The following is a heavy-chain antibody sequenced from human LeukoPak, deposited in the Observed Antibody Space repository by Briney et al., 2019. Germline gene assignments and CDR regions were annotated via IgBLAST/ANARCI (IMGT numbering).Heavy chain of an antibody. CDR1: GGSISIYY. V-gene: IGHV4-4*07. CDR3: AREGTTYYDFWSGYYSDNWFDP. J-gene: IGHJ5*02. Sequence: SETLSLTCTVSGGSISIYYWSWIRQPAGKGLEWIGRIYTSGSTNYNPSLKSRVTMSVDTSKNQFSLKLSSVTAADTAVYYCAREGTTYYDFWSGYYSDNWFDPWGQGTLVTVSS. CDR2: IYTSGST. D-gene: IGHD3-3*01.